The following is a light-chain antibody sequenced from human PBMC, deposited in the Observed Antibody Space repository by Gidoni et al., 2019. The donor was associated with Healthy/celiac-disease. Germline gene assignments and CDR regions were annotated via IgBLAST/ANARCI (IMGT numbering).Light chain of an antibody. V-gene: IGKV3-11*01. J-gene: IGKJ2*01. CDR3: QKRSN. CDR2: DAS. Sequence: IVLTHSPATLSLSPGERATLTCRPSQSVSSYLAWYQQKPGQAPRPLIYDASNRATGIPARFSGSGSRTDFTRTISRLEPEDFAVYYCQKRSNFGQGTKLEIK. CDR1: QSVSSY.